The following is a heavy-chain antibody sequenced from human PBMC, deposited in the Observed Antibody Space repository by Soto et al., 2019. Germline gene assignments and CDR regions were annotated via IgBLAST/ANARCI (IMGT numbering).Heavy chain of an antibody. D-gene: IGHD6-19*01. CDR3: AKGPYSSGWEYFQH. CDR2: ISWNSGSI. CDR1: GFTFDDYA. J-gene: IGHJ1*01. Sequence: PGGSLRLSCAASGFTFDDYAMHWVRQAPGKGLEWVSGISWNSGSIGYADSVKGRFTISRDNAKNSLYLQMNSLRAEDTALYYCAKGPYSSGWEYFQHWGQGTLVTVSS. V-gene: IGHV3-9*01.